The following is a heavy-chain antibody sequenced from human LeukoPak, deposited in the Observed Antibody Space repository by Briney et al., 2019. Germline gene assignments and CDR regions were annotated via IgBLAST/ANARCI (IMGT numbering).Heavy chain of an antibody. D-gene: IGHD6-13*01. CDR3: AKGGSWLNWFDP. J-gene: IGHJ5*02. CDR2: ISGSGGSA. CDR1: GFTFSSYA. Sequence: GGSLRLSCAASGFTFSSYAMSWVRQAPGKGLEWVSGISGSGGSANYADSVKGRFTISRDNSKNTLFLQMNSLRAEDTAVYYCAKGGSWLNWFDPWGQGTLVTVSS. V-gene: IGHV3-23*01.